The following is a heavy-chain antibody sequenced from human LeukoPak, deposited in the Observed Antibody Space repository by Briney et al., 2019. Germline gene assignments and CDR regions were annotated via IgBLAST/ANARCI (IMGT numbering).Heavy chain of an antibody. CDR2: IIPILDMT. CDR3: ARDNPPYCNGGTCYSH. J-gene: IGHJ4*02. Sequence: SVKVSCKASGGTFSSYALSWVRQAPGQGLEWMGRIIPILDMTTYSQKFQDRVTITAYESTGTAYMELSGLRSEDTAIYYCARDNPPYCNGGTCYSHWGQETLVTVS. V-gene: IGHV1-69*04. CDR1: GGTFSSYA. D-gene: IGHD2-15*01.